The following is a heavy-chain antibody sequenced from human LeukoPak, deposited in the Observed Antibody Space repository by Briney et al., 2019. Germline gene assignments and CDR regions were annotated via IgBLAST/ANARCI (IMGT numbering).Heavy chain of an antibody. Sequence: GGSLRLSCAASGFTFSSYAMHWVRQAPGKGLEWVTAISYDGSNKYYADSVKGRFTISRDNSKNTLYLQMNSLRAEDTAVYYCARERRNDFWSCYHTFDDWGQGTLVTVSS. CDR2: ISYDGSNK. J-gene: IGHJ4*02. D-gene: IGHD3-3*01. V-gene: IGHV3-30-3*01. CDR1: GFTFSSYA. CDR3: ARERRNDFWSCYHTFDD.